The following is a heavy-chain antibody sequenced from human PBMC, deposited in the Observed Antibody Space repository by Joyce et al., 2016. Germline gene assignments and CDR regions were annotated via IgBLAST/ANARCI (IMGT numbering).Heavy chain of an antibody. CDR3: AKDIGRGIQFSLVLDH. CDR2: INPDGDGA. Sequence: EVHLVESGGVVVQSGGSLRLSCEASGFTFADSTMHWVRQVPGKGFEWVCLINPDGDGAYCAGSVMGRFTISRDNRNNSLFLQMNNLRSQDTAFYFCAKDIGRGIQFSLVLDHWGQGTLVTVST. D-gene: IGHD5-18*01. V-gene: IGHV3-43*01. CDR1: GFTFADST. J-gene: IGHJ4*02.